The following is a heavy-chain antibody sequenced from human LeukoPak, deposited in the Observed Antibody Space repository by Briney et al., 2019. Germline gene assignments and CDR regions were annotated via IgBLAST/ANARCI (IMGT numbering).Heavy chain of an antibody. CDR2: INSDGSTT. J-gene: IGHJ4*02. V-gene: IGHV3-74*01. Sequence: GGSLRLSCAASGFTFSSYWMHWVRQAPGKGLVWVSRINSDGSTTTYADSVKGRFTISRDNAKITLYLQMNSLRAEDTAVYFCASRGATSGLGYWGQGTLVTVSS. CDR3: ASRGATSGLGY. CDR1: GFTFSSYW.